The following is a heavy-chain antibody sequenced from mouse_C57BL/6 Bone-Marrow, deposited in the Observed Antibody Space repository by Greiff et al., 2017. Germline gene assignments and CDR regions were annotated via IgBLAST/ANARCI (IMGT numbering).Heavy chain of an antibody. V-gene: IGHV5-17*01. Sequence: EVQLVESGGGLVKPGGSLKLSCAASGFTFSDYGMHWVRQAPEKGLEWVAYISSGSSTIYYADTVKGRFTISRDNAKNTLFLQRTSLRSEDTAMYYCARLGTLAYWGQGTLVTVSA. CDR3: ARLGTLAY. D-gene: IGHD3-1*01. J-gene: IGHJ3*01. CDR1: GFTFSDYG. CDR2: ISSGSSTI.